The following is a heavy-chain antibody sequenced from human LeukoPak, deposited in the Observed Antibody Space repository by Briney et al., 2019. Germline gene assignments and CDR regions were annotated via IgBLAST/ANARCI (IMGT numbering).Heavy chain of an antibody. J-gene: IGHJ6*02. Sequence: SETLSLTCTVSGGSISSGGYYWSWIRQHPGKGLEWIGYIYYSGSTYYNPSLKSRVTISVDTSKNQFSLKLSSVTAADTAVYYCPRVNMPSYYGRDVGGQGTTVTVSS. CDR1: GGSISSGGYY. CDR3: PRVNMPSYYGRDV. CDR2: IYYSGST. V-gene: IGHV4-31*03. D-gene: IGHD3-3*01.